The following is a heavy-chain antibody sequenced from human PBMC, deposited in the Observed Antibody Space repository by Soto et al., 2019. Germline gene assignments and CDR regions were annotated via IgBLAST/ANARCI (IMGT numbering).Heavy chain of an antibody. CDR3: ARDRDYYDSSGYYS. D-gene: IGHD3-22*01. J-gene: IGHJ4*02. CDR1: GFTFSSYE. Sequence: GGSLRLSCAASGFTFSSYEMNWVRQAPGKGLEWVSYISSSGSTIYYADSVKGRFTISGDNAKNSLYLQMNSLRAEDTAVYYCARDRDYYDSSGYYSWGQGTLVTVSS. V-gene: IGHV3-48*03. CDR2: ISSSGSTI.